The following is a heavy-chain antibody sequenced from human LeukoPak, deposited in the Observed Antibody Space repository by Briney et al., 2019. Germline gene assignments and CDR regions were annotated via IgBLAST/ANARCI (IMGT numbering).Heavy chain of an antibody. CDR3: ARILCIAAAGRYGKAPYYYYSGMHV. D-gene: IGHD6-13*01. CDR2: INHIGST. V-gene: IGHV4-34*01. Sequence: SETLSLTCAVYGGSFSGYYWSWIRQPPGKGLEWIGEINHIGSTNYNPSLKSRVTISGDTSKNQFSLKLSSVPAAATAVYYCARILCIAAAGRYGKAPYYYYSGMHVWGQGPTVTVSS. CDR1: GGSFSGYY. J-gene: IGHJ6*02.